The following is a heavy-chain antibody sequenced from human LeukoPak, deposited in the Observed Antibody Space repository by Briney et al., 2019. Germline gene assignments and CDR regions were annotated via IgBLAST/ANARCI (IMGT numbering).Heavy chain of an antibody. CDR1: ALTLSSYA. J-gene: IGHJ3*02. D-gene: IGHD2/OR15-2a*01. Sequence: RGSLTLSCAPPALTLSSYAMHWVRRAPGKGLEWVAVISYDGSNKYYADSVKGRFTISRDNSKNTLYLEMNSLRAEDTAVYYCAREEVIRNDAFDIWGQGTMVTVSS. CDR3: AREEVIRNDAFDI. V-gene: IGHV3-30-3*01. CDR2: ISYDGSNK.